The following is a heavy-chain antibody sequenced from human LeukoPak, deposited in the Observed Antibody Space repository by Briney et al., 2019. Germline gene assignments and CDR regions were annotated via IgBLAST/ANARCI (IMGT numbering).Heavy chain of an antibody. Sequence: GESLKTSCKGSGYSFTNYWIGWVRQMPGKGLEWMGIIYPSDSDTTYSPSFQGQVTISADKSISTAYLQWSSLKASDTAMYYCARGFGGSGSFYNYWFDPWGQGTLGTVSS. CDR3: ARGFGGSGSFYNYWFDP. D-gene: IGHD3-10*01. CDR1: GYSFTNYW. CDR2: IYPSDSDT. V-gene: IGHV5-51*01. J-gene: IGHJ5*02.